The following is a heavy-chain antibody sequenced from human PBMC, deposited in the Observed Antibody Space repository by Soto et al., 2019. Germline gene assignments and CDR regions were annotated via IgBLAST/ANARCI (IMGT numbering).Heavy chain of an antibody. V-gene: IGHV3-13*05. CDR2: ISAAGDP. CDR1: GFTFRNYD. CDR3: ARTDRDFYGLDV. J-gene: IGHJ6*02. Sequence: EVQLVESGGGLVQPGGSLRLSCEASGFTFRNYDMHWVRQGTGKGLEWVSGISAAGDPDYADSVEGRFTISRENAQNTFFLQMNSLRVGDTAVYYGARTDRDFYGLDVWGQGNTVIVSS.